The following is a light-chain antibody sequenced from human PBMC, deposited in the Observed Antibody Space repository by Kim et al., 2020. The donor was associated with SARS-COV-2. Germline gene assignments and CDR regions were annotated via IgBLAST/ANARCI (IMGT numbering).Light chain of an antibody. Sequence: SASVGDRVTITCRASQGINTYLAWYQQKPGKVPKLLIYGASALHSGVPSRFSGSGSGTDFTLTISSLQPEDVATYYCQKYNSAPWTVGQGTKLEI. CDR2: GAS. CDR3: QKYNSAPWT. V-gene: IGKV1-27*01. CDR1: QGINTY. J-gene: IGKJ1*01.